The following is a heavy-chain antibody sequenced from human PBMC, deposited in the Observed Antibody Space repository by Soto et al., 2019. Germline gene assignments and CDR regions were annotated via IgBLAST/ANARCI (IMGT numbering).Heavy chain of an antibody. CDR3: ARDAHYCTNGVCYNAGYYYYGMDV. CDR2: ISAYNGNT. J-gene: IGHJ6*02. CDR1: GYTFTSYG. D-gene: IGHD2-8*01. V-gene: IGHV1-18*04. Sequence: ASVKVSCKASGYTFTSYGISWVRQAPGQGLEWMGWISAYNGNTNYAQKLQGRVTMTTDTSTSTAYMELRSLRSDDTAVYYCARDAHYCTNGVCYNAGYYYYGMDVWGQGTTVTVSS.